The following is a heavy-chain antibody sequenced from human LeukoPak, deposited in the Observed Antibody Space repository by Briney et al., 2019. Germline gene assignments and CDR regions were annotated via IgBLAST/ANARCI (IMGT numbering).Heavy chain of an antibody. V-gene: IGHV1-46*01. J-gene: IGHJ4*02. CDR2: INPSGDNT. D-gene: IGHD4-17*01. CDR1: GYTFTSYY. Sequence: ASVKVSCKASGYTFTSYYMHWVRQAPGQGLEWMGIINPSGDNTSYAQKFKGRVTINRDTSTRAVYMELSRLRAEDTAGYYCPRASQWTVTTGFDYWGQGTLVAVSS. CDR3: PRASQWTVTTGFDY.